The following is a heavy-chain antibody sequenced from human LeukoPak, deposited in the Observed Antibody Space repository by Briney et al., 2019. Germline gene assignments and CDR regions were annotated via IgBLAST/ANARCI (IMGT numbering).Heavy chain of an antibody. J-gene: IGHJ5*02. Sequence: SETLSLTCTVSGGSISSPIYFWGWIRQPPGKGLEWIGTIYNSGSTYYNASLESRVTISVDTSKNQFSLKLSSVTAADTAVYYCARAYSSSWYFNWFDPWGQGTLVTVSS. CDR3: ARAYSSSWYFNWFDP. CDR1: GGSISSPIYF. V-gene: IGHV4-39*07. CDR2: IYNSGST. D-gene: IGHD6-13*01.